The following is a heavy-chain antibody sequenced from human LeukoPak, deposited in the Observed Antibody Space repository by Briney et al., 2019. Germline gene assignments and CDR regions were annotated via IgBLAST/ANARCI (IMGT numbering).Heavy chain of an antibody. J-gene: IGHJ6*04. CDR2: ISGYNGNT. CDR1: GYTFKDYG. CDR3: ATAPAPSQCSSSICDTGYDYNYYCMDV. D-gene: IGHD2-2*02. V-gene: IGHV1-18*01. Sequence: ASVKVSCKASGYTFKDYGISWVRQAPGQGLEWMGWISGYNGNTNYAQKFRGRVTMTTDTSTSTAYMDLRSLRSDDTAVYYCATAPAPSQCSSSICDTGYDYNYYCMDVWGKGTTVTDSS.